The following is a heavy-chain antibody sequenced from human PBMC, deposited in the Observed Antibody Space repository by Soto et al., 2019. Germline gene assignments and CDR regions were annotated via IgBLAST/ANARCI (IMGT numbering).Heavy chain of an antibody. CDR2: ISGSGGST. D-gene: IGHD3-22*01. J-gene: IGHJ4*02. Sequence: GGSLRLSCAASGFTFSSYWMHWVRQAPGKGLVWVSAISGSGGSTYYADSVKGRFTISRDNSKNTLYLQMNSLRAEDTAVYYCAKRPSSGYQDYWGQGTLVTVSS. CDR1: GFTFSSYW. V-gene: IGHV3-23*01. CDR3: AKRPSSGYQDY.